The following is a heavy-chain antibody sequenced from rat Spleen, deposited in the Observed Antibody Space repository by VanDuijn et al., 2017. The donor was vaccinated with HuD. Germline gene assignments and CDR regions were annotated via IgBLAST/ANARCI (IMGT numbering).Heavy chain of an antibody. CDR3: TRDSYYGYKMGPEDY. Sequence: EVQLVESGGGLVQPGRSLKLSCVASGFTFNNYWMTWIRQAPGKGLEWVASITNTGGSTYYPDSVKGRFTISRDNAKSTLYLQMNSLRSEDTATDYCTRDSYYGYKMGPEDYWGQGVMVTVSS. D-gene: IGHD1-9*01. CDR1: GFTFNNYW. V-gene: IGHV5-31*01. J-gene: IGHJ2*01. CDR2: ITNTGGST.